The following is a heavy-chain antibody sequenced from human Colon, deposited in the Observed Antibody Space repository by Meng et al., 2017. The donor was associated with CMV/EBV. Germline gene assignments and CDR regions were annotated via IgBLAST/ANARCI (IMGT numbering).Heavy chain of an antibody. J-gene: IGHJ4*02. CDR2: IIPIFGTA. V-gene: IGHV1-69*05. Sequence: SVKVSCKASGGTFSSYAISWVRQAPGQGLEWMGGIIPIFGTANYAQKFQGRVTITTDESTSTAYMELSSLRSEDTAAYYCARGRTIFGVVIFDYWGQGTLVTVSS. CDR3: ARGRTIFGVVIFDY. D-gene: IGHD3-3*01. CDR1: GGTFSSYA.